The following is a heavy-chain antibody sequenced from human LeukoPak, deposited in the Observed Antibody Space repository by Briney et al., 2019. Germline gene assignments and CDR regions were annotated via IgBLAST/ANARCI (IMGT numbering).Heavy chain of an antibody. CDR2: ISSSGSTI. CDR3: ARDSDGGLNYYYGMDV. J-gene: IGHJ6*02. Sequence: LSLTCTVSGGSISSGDYYWSWIRQAPGKGLEWVSYISSSGSTIYYADSVKGRFTISRDNAKNSLYLQMNSLRAEDTAVYYCARDSDGGLNYYYGMDVWGQGTTVTVSS. CDR1: GGSISSGDYY. D-gene: IGHD3-3*01. V-gene: IGHV3-11*01.